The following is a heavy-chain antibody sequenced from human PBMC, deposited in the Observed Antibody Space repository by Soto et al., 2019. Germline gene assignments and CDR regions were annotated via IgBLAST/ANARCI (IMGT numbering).Heavy chain of an antibody. CDR3: SRGGVDVVATSAFDY. J-gene: IGHJ4*02. D-gene: IGHD5-12*01. CDR1: GGTFNNYA. Sequence: QGQLVQSGAEVKKPGSSVKVSCKASGGTFNNYAISWVRQAPGQGLEWMGGIIPIIGTADYAHKFQGRLAISADESTGTTFMELSSLRSEDTALYYGSRGGVDVVATSAFDYWGQGTLVTVSS. V-gene: IGHV1-69*01. CDR2: IIPIIGTA.